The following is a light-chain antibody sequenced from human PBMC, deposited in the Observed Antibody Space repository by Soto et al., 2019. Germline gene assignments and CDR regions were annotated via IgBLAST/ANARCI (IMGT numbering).Light chain of an antibody. Sequence: DIQLTQSPSFLSASVEDRVTVTCRASHDISSYLAWYQQKPGKAPTVLIYAASTLQGGVPSRFSGSGSGTEFTLTISSLQSEDFASYYCQQHKDYPLTFGRGTRLEI. CDR2: AAS. CDR1: HDISSY. J-gene: IGKJ5*01. CDR3: QQHKDYPLT. V-gene: IGKV1-9*01.